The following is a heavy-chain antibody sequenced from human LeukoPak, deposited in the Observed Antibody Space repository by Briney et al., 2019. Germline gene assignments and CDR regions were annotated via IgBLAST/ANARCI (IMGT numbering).Heavy chain of an antibody. CDR1: GFTFSSYA. CDR2: ISGSGGST. J-gene: IGHJ5*02. D-gene: IGHD6-13*01. Sequence: PGGSLRLSCAASGFTFSSYAMSWVRQAPGKGLEWVSAISGSGGSTYYADSVKGRFTISRDNSKNTLYLQMNSLRAEGTAVYYCAKHPSSWYSYNWFDPWGQGTLVTVSS. V-gene: IGHV3-23*01. CDR3: AKHPSSWYSYNWFDP.